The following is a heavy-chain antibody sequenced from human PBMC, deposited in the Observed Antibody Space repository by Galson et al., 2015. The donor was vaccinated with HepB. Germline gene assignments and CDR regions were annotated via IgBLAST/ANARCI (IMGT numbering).Heavy chain of an antibody. J-gene: IGHJ4*02. D-gene: IGHD3-10*01. CDR1: GFIFSDYH. Sequence: SLRLSCAASGFIFSDYHMSWIRQAPGKGLEWISYISVGSTYTRSADSLRGRFTVSRDDATNSFYLHMNSLRDEDTAIYYCARGLGSWFGEILPANDYWGQGTLVTVSS. V-gene: IGHV3-11*06. CDR3: ARGLGSWFGEILPANDY. CDR2: ISVGSTYT.